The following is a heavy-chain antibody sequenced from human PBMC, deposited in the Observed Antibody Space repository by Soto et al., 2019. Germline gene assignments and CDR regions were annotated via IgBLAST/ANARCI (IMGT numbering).Heavy chain of an antibody. D-gene: IGHD3-16*02. Sequence: SETLSLTCTVSGGSISSYYWSWIRQPPGKGLEWIGYIYYSGSTNYNPSLKSRVTISVDTSKNQFSLKLSSVTAADTAVYYCARHNLYYDYIWGSYRPYYFDYWGQGTLVTVSS. CDR3: ARHNLYYDYIWGSYRPYYFDY. CDR2: IYYSGST. V-gene: IGHV4-59*08. J-gene: IGHJ4*02. CDR1: GGSISSYY.